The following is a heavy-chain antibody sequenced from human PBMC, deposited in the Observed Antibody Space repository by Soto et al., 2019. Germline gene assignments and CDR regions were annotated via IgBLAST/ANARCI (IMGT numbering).Heavy chain of an antibody. J-gene: IGHJ6*02. V-gene: IGHV1-69*12. Sequence: QVQLVQSGAEVKRPGSSVKVSCKASGGNFTNYVISWVRQAPEQGLEWMGGIIPMFVTANYAQKYQGRVTIIADDSTTTVFMELSSLRSEDTAVYYCAKETAGVSGGMRRGYYYVMDVWGQGTTVTVSS. CDR1: GGNFTNYV. CDR2: IIPMFVTA. D-gene: IGHD2-15*01. CDR3: AKETAGVSGGMRRGYYYVMDV.